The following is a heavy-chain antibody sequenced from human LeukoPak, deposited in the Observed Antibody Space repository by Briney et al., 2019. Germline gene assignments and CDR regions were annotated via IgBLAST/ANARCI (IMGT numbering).Heavy chain of an antibody. CDR2: IWYDGSNK. V-gene: IGHV3-33*06. CDR1: GFTFSSYG. D-gene: IGHD6-19*01. Sequence: PGGSLRLSCAASGFTFSSYGMHWVRQAPGKGLEWVAVIWYDGSNKYYADSVKGRFTISRDNSKNTLYLQMNSLRAEDTAVYYCAKAVAGIFESGVFDYWGQGTLVTVSS. CDR3: AKAVAGIFESGVFDY. J-gene: IGHJ4*02.